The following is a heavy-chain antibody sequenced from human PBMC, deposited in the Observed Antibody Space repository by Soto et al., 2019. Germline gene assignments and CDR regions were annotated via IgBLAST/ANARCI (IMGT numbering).Heavy chain of an antibody. CDR1: GFTFSSYA. CDR3: ARALLWFGGPDPDWFDP. Sequence: PGGSLRLSCAASGFTFSSYAMHWVRQAPGKGLEWVAVISYDGSNKYYADSVKGRFTISRDNSKNTLYLQMNSLRAEDTAVYYCARALLWFGGPDPDWFDPWGQGTLVTVSS. CDR2: ISYDGSNK. J-gene: IGHJ5*02. D-gene: IGHD3-10*01. V-gene: IGHV3-30-3*01.